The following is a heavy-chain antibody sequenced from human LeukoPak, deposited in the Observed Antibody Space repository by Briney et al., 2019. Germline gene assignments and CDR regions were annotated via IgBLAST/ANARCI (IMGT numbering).Heavy chain of an antibody. J-gene: IGHJ6*02. Sequence: PSETLSLTCTVSGVSVSSYYWNWIRQPPGKELEWIGDIFYRGSTNYNPSLKSRVTISVDTSKNQVSLKLSAVTAADTAVYYCARSLLLGDGMDVWGQGTTVTVSS. CDR3: ARSLLLGDGMDV. CDR2: IFYRGST. V-gene: IGHV4-59*02. CDR1: GVSVSSYY. D-gene: IGHD3-10*01.